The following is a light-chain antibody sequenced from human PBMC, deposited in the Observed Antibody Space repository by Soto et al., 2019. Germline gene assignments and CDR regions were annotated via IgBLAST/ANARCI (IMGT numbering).Light chain of an antibody. Sequence: QSALTQPASVSGSPGQSITISCSGTSSDVGGYKYVSWYQQHPGKAPKLMIYEVTNRPSGISNRFSGSKSGNTASLTISGLQVDDEAIYYCSSATSTSSLVIFGGGTKLTVL. CDR2: EVT. CDR1: SSDVGGYKY. J-gene: IGLJ2*01. V-gene: IGLV2-14*01. CDR3: SSATSTSSLVI.